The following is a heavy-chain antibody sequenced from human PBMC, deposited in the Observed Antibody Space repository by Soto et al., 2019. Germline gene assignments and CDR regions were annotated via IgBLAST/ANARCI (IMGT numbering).Heavy chain of an antibody. V-gene: IGHV4-30-2*01. CDR2: IYHSGST. CDR3: ARVGGYYDSSGYGVDAFDI. D-gene: IGHD3-22*01. CDR1: GGSISSGGYS. Sequence: SETLSLTCAVSGGSISSGGYSWSWIRQPPGKGLEWIGYIYHSGSTYYNPSLKSRVTISVDRSKNQFSLKLSSVTAADTAVYYCARVGGYYDSSGYGVDAFDIWGQGTMVT. J-gene: IGHJ3*02.